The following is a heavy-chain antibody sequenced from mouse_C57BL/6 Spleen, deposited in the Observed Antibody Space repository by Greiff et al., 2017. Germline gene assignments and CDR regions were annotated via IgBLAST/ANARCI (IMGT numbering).Heavy chain of an antibody. V-gene: IGHV5-9-1*02. CDR3: TRVGYYVGYYAMDY. CDR2: ISSGGDYI. D-gene: IGHD2-3*01. J-gene: IGHJ4*01. CDR1: GFTFSSYA. Sequence: KLVESGEGLVKPGGSLKLSCAASGFTFSSYAMSWVRQTPEKRLEWVAYISSGGDYIYYADTVKGRFTISRDNARNTLYLQMSSLKSEDTAMYYGTRVGYYVGYYAMDYWGQGTSVTVSS.